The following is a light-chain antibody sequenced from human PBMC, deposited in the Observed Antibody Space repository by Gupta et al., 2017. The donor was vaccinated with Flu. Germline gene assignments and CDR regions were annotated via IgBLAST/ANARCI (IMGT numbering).Light chain of an antibody. J-gene: IGLJ2*01. CDR1: NIGSTS. CDR2: DDT. Sequence: SYVLTHAPSVSVAPGETASITLGGENIGSTSVHWYQQQPNQAPVLVVYDDTDRPSGIPERFSGSNSGNTATLTSSRVEAGDEADYYCQVWDSSMLPVVFGGGTKLPVL. CDR3: QVWDSSMLPVV. V-gene: IGLV3-21*02.